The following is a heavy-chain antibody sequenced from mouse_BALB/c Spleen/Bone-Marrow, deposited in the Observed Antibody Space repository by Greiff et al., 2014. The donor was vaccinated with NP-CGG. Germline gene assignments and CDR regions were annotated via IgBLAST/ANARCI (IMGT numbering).Heavy chain of an antibody. CDR1: GYTFTSYT. V-gene: IGHV1-4*01. CDR2: INPSSDYT. CDR3: AREGLRAWFVY. D-gene: IGHD2-4*01. J-gene: IGHJ3*01. Sequence: QVQLQQSGAELARPGASVKMSCKASGYTFTSYTIHWVKQRPEQGLEWIGYINPSSDYTNYNQKFKDKATLTADRSSSTAYMQLSSLTSEDSAVNYCAREGLRAWFVYWGQGTLVTVSA.